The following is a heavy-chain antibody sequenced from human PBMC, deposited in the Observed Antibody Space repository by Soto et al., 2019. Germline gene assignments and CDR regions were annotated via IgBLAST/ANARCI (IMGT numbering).Heavy chain of an antibody. CDR1: GGSISSSNW. CDR2: IYHSGST. J-gene: IGHJ4*02. D-gene: IGHD6-19*01. Sequence: QVQLQESGPGLVKPSGTLSLTCAVSGGSISSSNWWSWVRQPPGKGLEWLGEIYHSGSTNYNPTLKSRVTISVDKSKNQCSLKLSSVTAADTAVYYCAGRGQWLGYYFDYWGQGTLVTVSS. V-gene: IGHV4-4*02. CDR3: AGRGQWLGYYFDY.